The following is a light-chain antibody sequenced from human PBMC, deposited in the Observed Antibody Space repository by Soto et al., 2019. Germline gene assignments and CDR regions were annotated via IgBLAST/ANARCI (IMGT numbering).Light chain of an antibody. CDR2: GAS. CDR3: QQYLSSPWA. CDR1: QSVTNSF. Sequence: EVVMTHSPATLSVCPWEIATLSCRASQSVTNSFLAWYQQQPGQAPRLLIYGASRRATGIPDRFTGSGSGTDFTLTISRLEPEDFAVYYRQQYLSSPWAFGQGTKVDIK. V-gene: IGKV3-20*01. J-gene: IGKJ1*01.